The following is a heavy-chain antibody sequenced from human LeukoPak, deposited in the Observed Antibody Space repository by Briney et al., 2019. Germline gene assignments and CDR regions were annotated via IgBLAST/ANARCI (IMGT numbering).Heavy chain of an antibody. CDR1: GFTFSSYT. CDR3: ARDRGYCSGGSCYTYYFDY. D-gene: IGHD2-15*01. CDR2: ISSGSTNI. V-gene: IGHV3-21*01. J-gene: IGHJ4*02. Sequence: GGSLRLSCAASGFTFSSYTINCVRQAPGKGLEWVSSISSGSTNIYYADSVKGRFTISRDNAKNSLYLQMNSLRDEDTAVYYCARDRGYCSGGSCYTYYFDYWGQGTLVTVSS.